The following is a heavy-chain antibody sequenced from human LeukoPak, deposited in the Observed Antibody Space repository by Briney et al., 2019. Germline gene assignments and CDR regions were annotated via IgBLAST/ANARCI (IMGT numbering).Heavy chain of an antibody. D-gene: IGHD3-10*01. CDR1: GFTFSSYA. J-gene: IGHJ5*02. CDR2: ISGSGGST. CDR3: AKDVGVRGARWFDP. Sequence: TGGSLRLSCAASGFTFSSYAMSWVRQAPGKGLEWVSAISGSGGSTYYADSVKGRFTISRDNSKNTLYLQMNSLRAEDTAVYYCAKDVGVRGARWFDPWGQGTLVTVSS. V-gene: IGHV3-23*01.